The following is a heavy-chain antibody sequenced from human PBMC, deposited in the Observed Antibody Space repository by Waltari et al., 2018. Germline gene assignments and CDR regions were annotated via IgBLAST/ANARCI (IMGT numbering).Heavy chain of an antibody. CDR2: IYYSGST. CDR1: GGSISSSSYY. CDR3: ARGGAATSYYYYYMDV. D-gene: IGHD2-15*01. J-gene: IGHJ6*03. Sequence: QLQLQESGPGLVKPSETLSLTCTVSGGSISSSSYYWGWIRQPPGKGLVWIGSIYYSGSTYYNPSLKSRVTISVDTSKNQFSLKLSSVTAADTAVYYCARGGAATSYYYYYMDVWGKGTTVTISS. V-gene: IGHV4-39*07.